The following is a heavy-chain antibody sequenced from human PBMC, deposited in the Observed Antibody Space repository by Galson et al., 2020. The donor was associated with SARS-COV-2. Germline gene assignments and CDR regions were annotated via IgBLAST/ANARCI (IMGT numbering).Heavy chain of an antibody. CDR3: AKEKSIGSNWASFDC. CDR2: ISYDGSNK. CDR1: GFTFGSYG. Sequence: GGSLRLSCAASGFTFGSYGMHWVRQAPGKGLEWVAVISYDGSNKNYADSVKGRFNISRDNSKNTQYLQINSLRAEDTAVYYCAKEKSIGSNWASFDCWGQGTPVTVSS. V-gene: IGHV3-30*18. J-gene: IGHJ4*02. D-gene: IGHD6-13*01.